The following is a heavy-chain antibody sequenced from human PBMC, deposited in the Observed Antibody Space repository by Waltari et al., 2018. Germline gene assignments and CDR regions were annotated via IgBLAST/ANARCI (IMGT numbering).Heavy chain of an antibody. CDR2: VHGSGRT. V-gene: IGHV4-4*02. Sequence: QLQLQESGPGLVKPSGPVSLSCAVPGDSVSSSYLWNWVRQSPQRGLEWIGQVHGSGRTNYNPSFASRVTVSLDTSKNLFSLKVTSATAADTAVYYCARDRGRGLYLDTWGPGTLVTVSP. CDR3: ARDRGRGLYLDT. CDR1: GDSVSSSYL. J-gene: IGHJ5*02. D-gene: IGHD2-15*01.